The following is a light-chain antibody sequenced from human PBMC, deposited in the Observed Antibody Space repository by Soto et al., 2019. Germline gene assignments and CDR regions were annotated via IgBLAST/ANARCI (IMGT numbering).Light chain of an antibody. J-gene: IGLJ2*01. CDR2: EVS. CDR3: SSYTTSGTLV. CDR1: SSDVGGYNY. Sequence: QSALTQPTSVSGSPGQSITISCTGTSSDVGGYNYVSWYQQHPGKVPKVMIFEVSNRPSEISHRFSGSKSGNTASLTISGLQAEDEADYYCSSYTTSGTLVFGGGTKLTVL. V-gene: IGLV2-14*01.